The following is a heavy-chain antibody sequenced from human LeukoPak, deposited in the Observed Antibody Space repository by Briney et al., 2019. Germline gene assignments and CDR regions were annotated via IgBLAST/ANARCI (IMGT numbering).Heavy chain of an antibody. CDR1: GGSISSSSYY. J-gene: IGHJ4*02. CDR3: ARAPYYYDSSGYLDY. Sequence: SETLSLTCTVSGGSISSSSYYWGWIRQPPGKGLEWIGRIYTSGSTNYNPSLKSRVTISVDTSKNQFSLKLSSVTAADTAVYYCARAPYYYDSSGYLDYWGQGTLVTVSS. D-gene: IGHD3-22*01. CDR2: IYTSGST. V-gene: IGHV4-61*02.